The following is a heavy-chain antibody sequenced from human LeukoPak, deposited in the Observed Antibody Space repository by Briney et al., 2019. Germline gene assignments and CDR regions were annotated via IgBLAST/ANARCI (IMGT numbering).Heavy chain of an antibody. CDR2: ISGDGGST. CDR1: GFTFSSYA. J-gene: IGHJ4*02. Sequence: GGSLRLSCAASGFTFSSYAMSWVRQAPGKGLEWVSLISGDGGSTYYADSVKGRFTISRDNSKNSLYLQMNSLRTEDTALYYCAKETEPGIAVAGVDYWGQGTLVTVSS. CDR3: AKETEPGIAVAGVDY. V-gene: IGHV3-43*02. D-gene: IGHD6-19*01.